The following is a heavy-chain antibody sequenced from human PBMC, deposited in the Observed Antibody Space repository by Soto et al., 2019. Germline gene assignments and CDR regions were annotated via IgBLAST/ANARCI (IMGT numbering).Heavy chain of an antibody. D-gene: IGHD4-17*01. Sequence: PSETLSLTCSVSGGSVSNKTYYWSWIRQPPGKRLEWIGYVYYSGTTNYNPSLKSRVTISVDLSKNQFSLRLSYVTTADTALYDSARPTAVFNAPRSTYCFDYLRQGTPVPV. J-gene: IGHJ4*02. V-gene: IGHV4-61*01. CDR2: VYYSGTT. CDR1: GGSVSNKTYY. CDR3: ARPTAVFNAPRSTYCFDY.